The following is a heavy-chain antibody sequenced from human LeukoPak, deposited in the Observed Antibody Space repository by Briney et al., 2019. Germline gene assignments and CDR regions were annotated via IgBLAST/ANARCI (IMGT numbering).Heavy chain of an antibody. CDR3: ARGKEYNRNSDFDY. D-gene: IGHD1-14*01. Sequence: ASVKVSCKASGYTFTSYDINWVRQATGQGLEWMGWMNPNSGNTGYAQKFQGRVTITRNTSISTAYMELSSLRSEDTAVYYCARGKEYNRNSDFDYWGQGTLVTVSS. J-gene: IGHJ4*02. CDR2: MNPNSGNT. V-gene: IGHV1-8*03. CDR1: GYTFTSYD.